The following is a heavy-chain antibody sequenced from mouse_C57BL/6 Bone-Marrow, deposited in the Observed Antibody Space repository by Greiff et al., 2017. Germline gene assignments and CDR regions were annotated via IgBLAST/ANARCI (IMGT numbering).Heavy chain of an antibody. CDR3: ASSDYCGSSYGAMDY. J-gene: IGHJ4*01. V-gene: IGHV1-81*01. CDR1: GYTFTSSG. CDR2: IFPRSGNT. Sequence: VKLVESGAELARPGASVKLSCKASGYTFTSSGISWVKQRTGQGLEWIGEIFPRSGNTYSNEKFTGKATLTADKSSSTAYMELRSLTSEDSAVYFCASSDYCGSSYGAMDYWGQGTSVTVSA. D-gene: IGHD1-1*01.